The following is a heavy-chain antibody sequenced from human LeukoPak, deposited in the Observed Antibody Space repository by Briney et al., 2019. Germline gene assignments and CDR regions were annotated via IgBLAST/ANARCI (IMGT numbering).Heavy chain of an antibody. Sequence: GESLKISCKGSGYPYTKSWIAWVRQMPGKGLELMGIINPLDSETRYSPPFQGQVTISVDKSISTAYLQWNSLKASDTAMYYCARQGCTTTSCHTIDYWGQGTLATVSS. D-gene: IGHD2-2*02. CDR2: INPLDSET. J-gene: IGHJ4*02. V-gene: IGHV5-51*01. CDR1: GYPYTKSW. CDR3: ARQGCTTTSCHTIDY.